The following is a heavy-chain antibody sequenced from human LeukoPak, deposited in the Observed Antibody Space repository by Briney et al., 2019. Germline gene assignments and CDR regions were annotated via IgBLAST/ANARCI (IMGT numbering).Heavy chain of an antibody. CDR2: IIPIFGTA. CDR3: ARDREGVLGWLVRLGY. CDR1: GGTFSSYA. J-gene: IGHJ4*02. V-gene: IGHV1-69*05. Sequence: SVKVSCKASGGTFSSYAISWVRQAPGQGLEWMGGIIPIFGTANYAQKFQGRVTITTDESTSTAYMELSSLRSEDTAVYYCARDREGVLGWLVRLGYWGQGTLVTVSS. D-gene: IGHD6-19*01.